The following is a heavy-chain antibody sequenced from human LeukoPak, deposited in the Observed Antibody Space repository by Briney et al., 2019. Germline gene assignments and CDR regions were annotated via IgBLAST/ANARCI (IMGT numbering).Heavy chain of an antibody. V-gene: IGHV4-31*03. CDR3: ARGAPGDILTGYYFAFDI. J-gene: IGHJ3*02. CDR1: GGSISSGGYY. CDR2: IYYSGST. D-gene: IGHD3-9*01. Sequence: SETLSLTCTVSGGSISSGGYYWSWIRQHPGKGLEWIGYIYYSGSTYYNPSLKSRVTISVDTSKNQFSLKLSSVTAADTAVYYCARGAPGDILTGYYFAFDIWGQGTMVTVSS.